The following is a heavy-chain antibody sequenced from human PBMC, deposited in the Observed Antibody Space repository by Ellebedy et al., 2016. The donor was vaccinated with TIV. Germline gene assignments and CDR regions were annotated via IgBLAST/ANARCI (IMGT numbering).Heavy chain of an antibody. V-gene: IGHV1-46*01. CDR1: GYTFTSYH. CDR2: INPSGGST. Sequence: AASVKVSCKASGYTFTSYHIHWVRQAPGQGPEWMGIINPSGGSTTYAQKLQGRVTMTRDTSTSTLYMDLRSLRSEDTAVYYCARDPYVHADAFDIWGQGTLVTVSS. J-gene: IGHJ3*02. D-gene: IGHD3-10*02. CDR3: ARDPYVHADAFDI.